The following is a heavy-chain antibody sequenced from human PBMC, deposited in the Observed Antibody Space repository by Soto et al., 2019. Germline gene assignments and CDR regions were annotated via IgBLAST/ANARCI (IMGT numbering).Heavy chain of an antibody. D-gene: IGHD2-8*01. Sequence: TSETLSLTCTVSGGSISSYYWSWIRQPPGKGLEWIGYIYYSGSTNYNPSLKSRVTIPVDTSKNQFSLKLSSVTAADTAVYYCARGDGYCTNGVCENWFDPWGQGTLVTVSS. V-gene: IGHV4-59*12. CDR1: GGSISSYY. CDR2: IYYSGST. J-gene: IGHJ5*02. CDR3: ARGDGYCTNGVCENWFDP.